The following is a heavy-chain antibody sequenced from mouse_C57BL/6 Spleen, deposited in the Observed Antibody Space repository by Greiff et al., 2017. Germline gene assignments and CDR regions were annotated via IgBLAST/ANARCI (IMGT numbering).Heavy chain of an antibody. J-gene: IGHJ2*01. CDR3: ASLNYFDY. V-gene: IGHV14-3*01. Sequence: PEQGLEWIGRIDPANGNTKYAPKFQGKATITADTSSNTAYLQLSSLTSEDTAIYYCASLNYFDYWGQGTTLTVSS. CDR2: IDPANGNT.